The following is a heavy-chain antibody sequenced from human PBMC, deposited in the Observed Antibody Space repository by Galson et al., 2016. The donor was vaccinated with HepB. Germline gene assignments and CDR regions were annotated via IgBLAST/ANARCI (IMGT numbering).Heavy chain of an antibody. J-gene: IGHJ3*02. CDR3: ARTLPVVVTAEDAFDI. CDR2: IYPGDSDT. V-gene: IGHV5-51*01. D-gene: IGHD2-21*02. Sequence: QSGAEVKKPGESLKISCKGSGYSLTNYWIGWVRQMPGKGLEWMGIIYPGDSDTRYSPSFEGQVTISADISADKSITTAYLQWRSLKASDTAMYYCARTLPVVVTAEDAFDIWRQGTMVTVSS. CDR1: GYSLTNYW.